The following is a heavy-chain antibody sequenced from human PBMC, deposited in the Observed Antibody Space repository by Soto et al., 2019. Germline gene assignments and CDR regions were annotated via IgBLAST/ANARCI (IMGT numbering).Heavy chain of an antibody. CDR3: ARDVTVAGRYFDL. CDR2: ISYDGSNK. CDR1: GFTFSSYA. V-gene: IGHV3-30-3*01. J-gene: IGHJ2*01. Sequence: SLRLSCAASGFTFSSYAMHWVRQAPGKGLEWVAVISYDGSNKYYADSVKGRFTISRDNSKNTLYLQMNSLRAEDTAVYYCARDVTVAGRYFDLWGRGTLVTVSS. D-gene: IGHD6-19*01.